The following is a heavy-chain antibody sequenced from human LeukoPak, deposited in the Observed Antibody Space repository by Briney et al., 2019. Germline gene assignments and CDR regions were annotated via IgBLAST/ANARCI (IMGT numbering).Heavy chain of an antibody. J-gene: IGHJ4*02. CDR2: INHSGST. CDR1: GGSFSGYY. CDR3: ARGTGGIAAAGIIDY. Sequence: PSETLSLTCAVYGGSFSGYYWSWIRQPPGKGLEWIGEINHSGSTSYNPSLKSRVTISVDTSKNQFSLKLSSVTAADTAVYYCARGTGGIAAAGIIDYWGQGTLVTVSS. V-gene: IGHV4-34*01. D-gene: IGHD6-13*01.